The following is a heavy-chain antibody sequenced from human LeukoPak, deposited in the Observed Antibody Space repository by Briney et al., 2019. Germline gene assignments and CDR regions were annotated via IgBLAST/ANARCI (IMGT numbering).Heavy chain of an antibody. CDR1: GGTFSSYA. D-gene: IGHD5-18*01. CDR3: ASARGYSYGPIPLEY. CDR2: IIPIFGTA. J-gene: IGHJ4*02. V-gene: IGHV1-69*13. Sequence: ASVKVSCKASGGTFSSYAISWVRQAPGQGLEWMGGIIPIFGTANYAQKFQGRVTITADESTSTAYMELSSLRSEDTAVYYCASARGYSYGPIPLEYWGQGTLVTVSS.